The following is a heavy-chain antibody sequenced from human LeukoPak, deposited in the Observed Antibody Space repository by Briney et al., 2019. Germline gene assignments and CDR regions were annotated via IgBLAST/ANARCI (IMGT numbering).Heavy chain of an antibody. D-gene: IGHD6-6*01. CDR1: GFSFGKYW. CDR3: ARDRSSDAFDI. V-gene: IGHV3-7*03. Sequence: GGSLRLSCVASGFSFGKYWMSWVRQAPGKGLEWVANIKLDGSEKNYVDSVKGRFTISRGNTKNSLYLQMNSLRAEDTAVYYCARDRSSDAFDIWGQGTMVTVSS. CDR2: IKLDGSEK. J-gene: IGHJ3*02.